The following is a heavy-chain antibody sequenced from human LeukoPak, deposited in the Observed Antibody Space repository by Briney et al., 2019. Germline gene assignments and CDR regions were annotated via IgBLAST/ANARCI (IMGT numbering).Heavy chain of an antibody. CDR1: GGSFSGYY. J-gene: IGHJ4*02. V-gene: IGHV4-34*01. D-gene: IGHD3-3*01. CDR3: ARGLSYYGFWSGYPRANYFDY. Sequence: ASETLSLTCAVYGGSFSGYYWSWIRQPPGKGLEWIGEINHSGSTNYNPSLKSRVTITVDTSTNQFSLKLSSMTAADTAVYYCARGLSYYGFWSGYPRANYFDYWGQGTLVTVSS. CDR2: INHSGST.